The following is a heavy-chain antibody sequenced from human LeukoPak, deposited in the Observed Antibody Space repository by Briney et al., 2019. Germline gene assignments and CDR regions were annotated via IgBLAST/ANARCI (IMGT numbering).Heavy chain of an antibody. CDR2: IIPILGIA. J-gene: IGHJ4*02. CDR3: ASPPGYCSGDSCYHGFDY. Sequence: SVKVSCKASGGTFSSYTISWVRQAPGQGLEWMGRIIPILGIANYAQKFQGRVTITADKSTSTAYMELSSLRSEDTAVYYCASPPGYCSGDSCYHGFDYWGQGTLVTVSS. D-gene: IGHD2-15*01. V-gene: IGHV1-69*02. CDR1: GGTFSSYT.